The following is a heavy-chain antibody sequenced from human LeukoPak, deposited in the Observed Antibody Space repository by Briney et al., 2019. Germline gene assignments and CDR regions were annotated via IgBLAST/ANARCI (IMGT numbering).Heavy chain of an antibody. V-gene: IGHV3-30*03. J-gene: IGHJ4*02. CDR3: AKGYCSVTNCPGDC. D-gene: IGHD2-15*01. Sequence: GGSLRLSCAASGFTFSNYGMHWVRQAPGKGLEWVAVISYDGSNEYYADSVKGRFTISRDNSKDTLYLQMNSLRADDTAVYYAAKGYCSVTNCPGDCWGQGTLVTVSS. CDR2: ISYDGSNE. CDR1: GFTFSNYG.